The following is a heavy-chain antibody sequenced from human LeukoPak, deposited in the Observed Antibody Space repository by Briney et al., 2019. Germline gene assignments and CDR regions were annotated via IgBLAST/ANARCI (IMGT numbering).Heavy chain of an antibody. V-gene: IGHV3-23*01. CDR2: ISGSGGST. CDR3: AKEGYSSSLGNSDAFDI. Sequence: PGGSLRLSCAASGFTFSSHAMSWVRQAPGKGLEWVSAISGSGGSTYYADSVKGRFTISRDNSKNTLYLQMNSQRAEDTAVYYCAKEGYSSSLGNSDAFDIWGQGTMVTVSS. CDR1: GFTFSSHA. D-gene: IGHD6-13*01. J-gene: IGHJ3*02.